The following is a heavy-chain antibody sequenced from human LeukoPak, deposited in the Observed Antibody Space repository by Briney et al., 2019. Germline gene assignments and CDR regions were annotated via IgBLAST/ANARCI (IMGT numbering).Heavy chain of an antibody. D-gene: IGHD6-13*01. CDR3: ARGGRYSSAWYGGVSEY. CDR1: GFTFSDYW. CDR2: IKKDGSEK. J-gene: IGHJ4*02. V-gene: IGHV3-7*01. Sequence: GGSLRLSCAASGFTFSDYWMSWVRQAPGKGLEWVANIKKDGSEKYYVDSVKGRFTISRDNAKNSLYVQMNGLRVEDTAEYYCARGGRYSSAWYGGVSEYWGQGVLVTVSS.